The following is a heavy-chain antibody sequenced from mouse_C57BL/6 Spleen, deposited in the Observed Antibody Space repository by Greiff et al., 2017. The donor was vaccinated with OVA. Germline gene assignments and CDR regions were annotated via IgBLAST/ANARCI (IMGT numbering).Heavy chain of an antibody. CDR3: ARNYGSSYVGYFDY. CDR1: GYTFTDYY. J-gene: IGHJ2*01. V-gene: IGHV1-26*01. D-gene: IGHD1-1*01. Sequence: EVKLQQSGPELVKPGASVKISCKASGYTFTDYYMNWVKQSHGKSLEWIGDINPNNGGTSYNQKFKGKATLTVDKSSSTAYMELRSLTSEDSAVYYCARNYGSSYVGYFDYWGQGTTLTVSS. CDR2: INPNNGGT.